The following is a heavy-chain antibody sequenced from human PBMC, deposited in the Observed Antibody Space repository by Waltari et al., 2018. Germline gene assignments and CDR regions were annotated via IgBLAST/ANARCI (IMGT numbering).Heavy chain of an antibody. CDR3: ARDILSAAAPFDY. D-gene: IGHD6-13*01. Sequence: QLEGQESGQGTVKPAEKAAGRRTGVGGASSSSSAHTGGTRPAPGKGLEWIGSIYYSGSTYYTPSLKSRVTISVDTSKNQFSLKLSSVTAADTAVYYCARDILSAAAPFDYWGQGPLVTVSS. J-gene: IGHJ4*02. CDR1: GGASSSSSAH. CDR2: IYYSGST. V-gene: IGHV4-39*07.